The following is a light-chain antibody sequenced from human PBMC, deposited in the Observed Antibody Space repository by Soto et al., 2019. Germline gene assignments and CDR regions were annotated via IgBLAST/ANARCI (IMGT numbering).Light chain of an antibody. CDR1: RSNIGNNA. V-gene: IGLV1-44*01. Sequence: QSVLTQPPSASGTPGQRVTISCSGSRSNIGNNAVSWYQQLPGTAPKLLIYNNNQRHSGVPDRFAGSKSGTSASLAISGLQAEEEEDDYCAAWDDSLNARGVFGAGTKLTVL. J-gene: IGLJ3*02. CDR2: NNN. CDR3: AAWDDSLNARGV.